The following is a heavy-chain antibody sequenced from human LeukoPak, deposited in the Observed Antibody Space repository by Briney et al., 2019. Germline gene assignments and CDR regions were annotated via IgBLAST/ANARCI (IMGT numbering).Heavy chain of an antibody. CDR3: ARGTGWLPDW. V-gene: IGHV4-59*01. CDR1: GGSISSYY. D-gene: IGHD6-19*01. J-gene: IGHJ4*02. Sequence: SETLSLTCTVSGGSISSYYWSWIRQPPGKGLEWIGHIYGSGNTNYNPSLKSRLTISVDTSRNDFSLQLTSVTAADTAVYYCARGTGWLPDWWGQGTLVTVSS. CDR2: IYGSGNT.